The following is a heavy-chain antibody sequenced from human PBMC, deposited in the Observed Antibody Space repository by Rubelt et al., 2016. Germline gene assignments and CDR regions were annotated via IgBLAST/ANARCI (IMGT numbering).Heavy chain of an antibody. Sequence: QLQLRESGPGLVKPAETLSLACSVSGGSISSVGFFWGWVRQTSRKGLEWIGSLSIDGRIFYNPSLRSRITISLDPSKNQFALKVTSGTAADTAVYFCARHRIVRDMTVGGWFDPWGQGALATVSS. D-gene: IGHD2/OR15-2a*01. J-gene: IGHJ5*02. V-gene: IGHV4-39*01. CDR3: ARHRIVRDMTVGGWFDP. CDR2: LSIDGRI. CDR1: GGSISSVGFF.